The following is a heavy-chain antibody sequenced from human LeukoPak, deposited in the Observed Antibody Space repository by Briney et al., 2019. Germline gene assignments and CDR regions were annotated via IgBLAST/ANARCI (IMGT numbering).Heavy chain of an antibody. V-gene: IGHV1-69*04. Sequence: ASVKVSCKASGGTFSSYAISWVRQAPGQGLEWMGRIIPILGIANYAQKFQGRVTITADKSTSTAYMELSSLRSEDTAVYYCASQQTYYYDSSAGYWGQGTLVTVSS. CDR1: GGTFSSYA. J-gene: IGHJ4*02. CDR2: IIPILGIA. CDR3: ASQQTYYYDSSAGY. D-gene: IGHD3-22*01.